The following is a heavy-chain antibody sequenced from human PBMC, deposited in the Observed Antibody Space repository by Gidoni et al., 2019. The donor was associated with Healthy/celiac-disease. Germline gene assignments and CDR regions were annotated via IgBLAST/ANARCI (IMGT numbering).Heavy chain of an antibody. CDR3: ALVWGSYRYAIEYFDY. J-gene: IGHJ4*02. CDR1: GFTFSSYA. CDR2: ISGSGGST. V-gene: IGHV3-23*01. D-gene: IGHD3-16*02. Sequence: EVQLLESGGGLVQPGGSLRLSCAASGFTFSSYAMRWVRQAPGTGLEWVSAISGSGGSTYYADSVKGRFTISRDNSKNTLYLQMNSLRAEDTAVYYCALVWGSYRYAIEYFDYRGQGTLVTVSS.